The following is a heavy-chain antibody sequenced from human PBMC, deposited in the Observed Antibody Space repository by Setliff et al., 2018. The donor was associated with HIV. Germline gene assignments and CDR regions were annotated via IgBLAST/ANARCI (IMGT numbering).Heavy chain of an antibody. Sequence: ASVKVSCKASGYSLTSYSINWVRQAPGQGLEWMGYINPNTGSPTYAQGFTGRFVFSVDTPVSTAYLQIFSLKAEDTAVYYCTRDHTPPPNYDFWSGQIDLRNIFYYMDVWGTGTPVTV. D-gene: IGHD3-3*01. V-gene: IGHV7-4-1*01. CDR1: GYSLTSYS. CDR3: TRDHTPPPNYDFWSGQIDLRNIFYYMDV. CDR2: INPNTGSP. J-gene: IGHJ6*03.